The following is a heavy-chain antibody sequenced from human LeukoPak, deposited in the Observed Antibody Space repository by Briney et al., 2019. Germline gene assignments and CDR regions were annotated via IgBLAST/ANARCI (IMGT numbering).Heavy chain of an antibody. Sequence: GGSLRLSCAASGFTFSSYAMSWVRQAPGKGLEWVSAISGSGGSTYYADSVKGRFTISRDNSKNTLYLQMNSLRAEDTAVYYCAKAFGGSSWYRPIDYWGQGTLVTVSS. J-gene: IGHJ4*02. D-gene: IGHD6-13*01. CDR2: ISGSGGST. CDR1: GFTFSSYA. V-gene: IGHV3-23*01. CDR3: AKAFGGSSWYRPIDY.